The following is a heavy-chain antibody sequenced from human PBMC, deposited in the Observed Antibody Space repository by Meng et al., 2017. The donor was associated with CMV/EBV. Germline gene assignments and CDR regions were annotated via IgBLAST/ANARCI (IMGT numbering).Heavy chain of an antibody. CDR1: GGTFSSYA. D-gene: IGHD4-23*01. V-gene: IGHV1-69*10. CDR3: ARAIREGVTHHQYYFDY. J-gene: IGHJ4*02. Sequence: SVKVCKASGGTFSSYAISWVRQAPGQGLEWMGGIIPILGIANYAQKFQGRVTITADKSTSTAYMELSSLRSEDTAVYYCARAIREGVTHHQYYFDYWGQGTLVTVSS. CDR2: IIPILGIA.